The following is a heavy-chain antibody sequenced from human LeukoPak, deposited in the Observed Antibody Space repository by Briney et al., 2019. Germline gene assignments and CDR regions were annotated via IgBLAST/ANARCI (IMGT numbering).Heavy chain of an antibody. CDR3: ARVGDTAMVRPGSPYYYYGMDV. Sequence: GGSLRLSCAASGFTFSSYWMSWVRQAPGKGLEWVAIIKQDGSEKYYVDSVKGRFTISRDNAKNSLYLQMNSLRAEDTAVYYCARVGDTAMVRPGSPYYYYGMDVWGQGTTVTVSS. V-gene: IGHV3-7*01. D-gene: IGHD5-18*01. CDR1: GFTFSSYW. J-gene: IGHJ6*02. CDR2: IKQDGSEK.